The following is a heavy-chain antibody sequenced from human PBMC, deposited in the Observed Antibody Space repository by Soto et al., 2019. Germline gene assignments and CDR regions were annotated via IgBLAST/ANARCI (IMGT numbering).Heavy chain of an antibody. Sequence: ASVKVSCKASGDTFKNCVISWVRQAPGQGLEWMGGIIPLFGTTDFAQRFQGRLTITTDESTTTAYMELSRLRSEDTATYYCAAELGFGKLSVVWGQGTTVTVSS. CDR1: GDTFKNCV. V-gene: IGHV1-69*05. J-gene: IGHJ6*02. CDR2: IIPLFGTT. D-gene: IGHD3-10*01. CDR3: AAELGFGKLSVV.